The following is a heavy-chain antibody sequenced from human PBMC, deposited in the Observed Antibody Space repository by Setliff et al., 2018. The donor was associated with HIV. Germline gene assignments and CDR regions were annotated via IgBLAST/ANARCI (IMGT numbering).Heavy chain of an antibody. CDR1: GGSIRSHY. CDR3: AKDIRGRGLTIFGVDLRYYYGLDV. J-gene: IGHJ6*02. D-gene: IGHD3-3*01. CDR2: TNTDGSIT. Sequence: PSETLSLTCTVSGGSIRSHYWSWIRQPPGKGLVWVSRTNTDGSITMYADSVKGRFTISRDNAQNTLYLQMNSLRAEDTAVHYCAKDIRGRGLTIFGVDLRYYYGLDVWGQGTTVTVSS. V-gene: IGHV3-74*03.